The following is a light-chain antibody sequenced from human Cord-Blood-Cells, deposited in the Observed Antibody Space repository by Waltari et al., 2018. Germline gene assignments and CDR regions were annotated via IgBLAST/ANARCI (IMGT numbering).Light chain of an antibody. Sequence: QSALTQPASVSGSPGQSIPISCTGTSSDVGSYNLVSWYQQHPGKAPKLMIYEVSKRPSGVSNRFSGSKSGNTASLTISGLQAEDEADYYCCSYAGSYVFGTGTKVTVL. CDR2: EVS. V-gene: IGLV2-23*02. CDR1: SSDVGSYNL. CDR3: CSYAGSYV. J-gene: IGLJ1*01.